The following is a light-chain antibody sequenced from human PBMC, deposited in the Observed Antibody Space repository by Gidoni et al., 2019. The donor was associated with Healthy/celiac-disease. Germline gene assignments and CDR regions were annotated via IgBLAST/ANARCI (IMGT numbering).Light chain of an antibody. V-gene: IGKV1-39*01. CDR2: AAS. CDR1: QSISSY. Sequence: DIQMTQSPSSLSASVGDRVTITCRASQSISSYLKWYQQKPGKAHKLLIYAASSWQSGVPSRFSGSGSGTDFTLTISILQPEDFATYYCQQCYSTTYTFGQGTKLEIK. J-gene: IGKJ2*01. CDR3: QQCYSTTYT.